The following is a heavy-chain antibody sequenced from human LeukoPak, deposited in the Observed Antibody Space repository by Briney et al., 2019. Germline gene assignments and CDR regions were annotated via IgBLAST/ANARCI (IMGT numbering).Heavy chain of an antibody. Sequence: SETLSLTCAVYGGSFSGYYWSWIRQPPGKGLEWIGEINHSGSTNYNPSPKSRVTISVDTSKNQFSLKLSSVTAADTAVYFCARGAAGTGAADYWGQGTLVTVSS. D-gene: IGHD6-13*01. CDR3: ARGAAGTGAADY. J-gene: IGHJ4*02. CDR1: GGSFSGYY. V-gene: IGHV4-34*01. CDR2: INHSGST.